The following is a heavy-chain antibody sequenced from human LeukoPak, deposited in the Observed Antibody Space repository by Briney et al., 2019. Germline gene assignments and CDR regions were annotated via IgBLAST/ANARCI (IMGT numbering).Heavy chain of an antibody. Sequence: GGSLRLSCAASGVIFNKYAMTGVRPAPGKRLEWVASTIVSGARTYYAVSVKGRFTLFRDNSKNTLFLYMDNLRADDTALYYCTKDPNGDYIGAFDMWGPGTMVTVSS. J-gene: IGHJ3*02. CDR3: TKDPNGDYIGAFDM. CDR2: TIVSGART. V-gene: IGHV3-23*01. CDR1: GVIFNKYA. D-gene: IGHD4-17*01.